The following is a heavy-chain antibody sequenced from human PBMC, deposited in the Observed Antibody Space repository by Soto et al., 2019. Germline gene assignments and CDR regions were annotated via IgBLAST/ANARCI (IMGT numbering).Heavy chain of an antibody. CDR3: ARACSSNSCYDVFDY. D-gene: IGHD2-2*01. J-gene: IGHJ4*02. CDR1: GGSISSYY. Sequence: SETLSLTCTVSGGSISSYYWSWIRQPAGKGLEWIGRIYTSGSTNYNPPLKSRVTMSVDTSKNQFSRKLSSVTAADTAVYYCARACSSNSCYDVFDYWGQGTMVTVSS. CDR2: IYTSGST. V-gene: IGHV4-4*07.